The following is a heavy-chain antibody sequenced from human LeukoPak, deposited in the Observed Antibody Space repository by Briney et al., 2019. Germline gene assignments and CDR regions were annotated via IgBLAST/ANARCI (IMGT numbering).Heavy chain of an antibody. CDR1: GYTLIDRY. J-gene: IGHJ4*02. V-gene: IGHV1-2*02. CDR3: ARGVGSTPSQSFFYH. CDR2: INPASGFT. Sequence: ASVKVSCKASGYTLIDRYLHWVRQAPGQGLEWMGWINPASGFTNYAQRFQGRVTMTRDTSINTAYMEVSSLRSDDTAVYYCARGVGSTPSQSFFYHWGQGTLVTVSS.